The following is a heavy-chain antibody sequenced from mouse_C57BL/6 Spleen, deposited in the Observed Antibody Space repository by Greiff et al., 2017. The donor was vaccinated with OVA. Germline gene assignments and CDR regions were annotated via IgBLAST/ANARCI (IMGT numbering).Heavy chain of an antibody. CDR3: AAGTWYYFDY. Sequence: VKLQQPGAELVRPGSSVKLSCKASGYTFTSYWMHWVKQRPIQGLEWIGNIDPSDSETHYNQKFKDKATLTVDKSSSTAYMQLSSLTSEDSAVYYCAAGTWYYFDYWGQGTTLTVSS. CDR1: GYTFTSYW. V-gene: IGHV1-52*01. J-gene: IGHJ2*01. D-gene: IGHD4-1*01. CDR2: IDPSDSET.